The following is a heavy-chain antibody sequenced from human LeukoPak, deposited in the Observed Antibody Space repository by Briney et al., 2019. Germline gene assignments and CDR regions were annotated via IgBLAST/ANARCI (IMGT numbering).Heavy chain of an antibody. V-gene: IGHV1-18*01. D-gene: IGHD3-22*01. J-gene: IGHJ4*02. CDR2: VSTNDGNT. CDR3: TRAPPGMTMMTDY. Sequence: ASVKVSCKASGYTFTNYHIAWVRQAPGQGLEWMGWVSTNDGNTVYALRLQGRVTMTTDTSTSVAYMELRSLTSDDTAVYYCTRAPPGMTMMTDYWGQGTLVTVSS. CDR1: GYTFTNYH.